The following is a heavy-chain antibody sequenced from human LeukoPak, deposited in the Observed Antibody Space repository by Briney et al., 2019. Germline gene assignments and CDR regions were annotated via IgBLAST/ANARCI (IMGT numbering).Heavy chain of an antibody. CDR3: ARDPLVTRGSYRSIYFDY. D-gene: IGHD1-26*01. V-gene: IGHV4-38-2*02. CDR2: MYHSGST. CDR1: DYSISSGYY. Sequence: PSETLSLTCTVSDYSISSGYYWGWIRQSPGKGLEWIGSMYHSGSTYYNPSLKSRVTISVDTSKNQFSLKLSSVTAADTAVYYCARDPLVTRGSYRSIYFDYWGQETLVTVSS. J-gene: IGHJ4*02.